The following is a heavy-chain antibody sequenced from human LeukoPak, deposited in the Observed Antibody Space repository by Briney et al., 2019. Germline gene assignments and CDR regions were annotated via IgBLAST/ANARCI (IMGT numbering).Heavy chain of an antibody. J-gene: IGHJ5*02. CDR1: GFTFSSYA. CDR3: AKDLFGVAAAVNWFDP. V-gene: IGHV3-23*01. CDR2: ISGSGGST. D-gene: IGHD6-13*01. Sequence: GGSLRLSCAASGFTFSSYAMSWVRQAPGKGLEWVSAISGSGGSTYYADSAKGRFTISRDNSKNTLYLQMNSLRAEDTAVYYCAKDLFGVAAAVNWFDPWGQGTLVTVSS.